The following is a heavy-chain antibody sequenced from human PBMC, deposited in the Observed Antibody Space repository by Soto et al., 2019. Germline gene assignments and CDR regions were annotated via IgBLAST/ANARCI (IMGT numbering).Heavy chain of an antibody. CDR1: GGSISSSSYY. D-gene: IGHD3-10*01. Sequence: SETLSLTCTVSGGSISSSSYYRGWIRQPPGKGLEWIGSIYYSGSTYYNPSLKSRVTISVDTSKNQFSLKLSSVTAADTAVYYCASYYYGSGSYPWFDPWGQGTLVTVSS. V-gene: IGHV4-39*01. CDR2: IYYSGST. J-gene: IGHJ5*02. CDR3: ASYYYGSGSYPWFDP.